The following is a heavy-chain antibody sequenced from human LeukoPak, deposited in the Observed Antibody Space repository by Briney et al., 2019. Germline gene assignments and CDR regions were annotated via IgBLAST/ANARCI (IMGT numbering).Heavy chain of an antibody. CDR2: ISSNGDNT. Sequence: GGSLRLSCSVSGFTFSTYVMHWVRQAPGKGLEYVSAISSNGDNTYYADSVKGRFTISRDNSKNTLYLQMSSLRAGDTAVYYCVRGTGYWGQGTLVTVSS. CDR3: VRGTGY. J-gene: IGHJ4*02. V-gene: IGHV3-64D*06. CDR1: GFTFSTYV.